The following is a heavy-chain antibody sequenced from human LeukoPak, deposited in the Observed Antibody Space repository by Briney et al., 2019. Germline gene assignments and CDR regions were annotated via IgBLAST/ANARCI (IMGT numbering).Heavy chain of an antibody. Sequence: PSETLSLTCTVSGGSISSYYWSWIRQPPGKGLEWIGYIYYSGSTNYNPSLKSRVTISVDTSKNQFSLKLSSVTAADTAVYYCAKGVYSYAPLRIDYWGQGTLVTVSS. CDR3: AKGVYSYAPLRIDY. V-gene: IGHV4-59*01. CDR1: GGSISSYY. CDR2: IYYSGST. J-gene: IGHJ4*02. D-gene: IGHD5-18*01.